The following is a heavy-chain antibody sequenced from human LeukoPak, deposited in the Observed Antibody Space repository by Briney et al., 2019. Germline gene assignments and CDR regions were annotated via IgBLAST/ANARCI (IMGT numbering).Heavy chain of an antibody. CDR2: IYYSGST. V-gene: IGHV4-39*01. CDR1: GGSISSSSYY. D-gene: IGHD6-13*01. Sequence: SETLSLTCTVSGGSISSSSYYWGWIRQPPGKGLEWIGSIYYSGSTYYNPSLKSRVTVSVDTSKNQFSLKLSSVTAADTAVYYCARHRYSSSWYSTGEYFQHWGQGTLVTVSS. J-gene: IGHJ1*01. CDR3: ARHRYSSSWYSTGEYFQH.